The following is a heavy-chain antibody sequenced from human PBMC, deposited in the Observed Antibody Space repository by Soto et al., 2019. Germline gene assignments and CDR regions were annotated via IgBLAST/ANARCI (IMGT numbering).Heavy chain of an antibody. V-gene: IGHV1-69*06. Sequence: GASVKVSCKASGGTFSSYAISWVRQAPGQGLEWMGGIIPIFGTANYAQKFQGRVTITADKSTSTAYMELSSLRSEDTAVYYCARDQRIGGSTSFDYWGQGTLVTVSS. CDR1: GGTFSSYA. CDR2: IIPIFGTA. CDR3: ARDQRIGGSTSFDY. J-gene: IGHJ4*02. D-gene: IGHD1-26*01.